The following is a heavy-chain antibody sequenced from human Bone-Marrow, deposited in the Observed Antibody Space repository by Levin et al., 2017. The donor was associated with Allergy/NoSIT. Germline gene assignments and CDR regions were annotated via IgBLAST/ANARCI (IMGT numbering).Heavy chain of an antibody. Sequence: PGESLKISCEVSGYSLKDLSVYWVRQAPGKGLEWMGGIDPDDDERIYAQQFQGRVTMTEDTVTDTAYMELRSLRSDDTAMYYCATELGSGSDLWGQGTLVTVSS. CDR2: IDPDDDER. J-gene: IGHJ3*01. V-gene: IGHV1-24*01. CDR3: ATELGSGSDL. D-gene: IGHD3-10*01. CDR1: GYSLKDLS.